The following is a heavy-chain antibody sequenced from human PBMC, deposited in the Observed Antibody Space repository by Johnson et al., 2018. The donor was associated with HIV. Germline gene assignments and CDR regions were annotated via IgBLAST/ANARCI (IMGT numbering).Heavy chain of an antibody. J-gene: IGHJ3*02. D-gene: IGHD6-13*01. CDR2: IWYDGSYK. Sequence: QVQLVESGGGVVQPGRSLRLSCAASGFTFSSYGMHWVRQAPGKGLEWVAVIWYDGSYKYYADSVKGRFTISRDNSKNTLYLQMNSLRAEDTAVYYCARGAAAAPGGFDIWGQGTVVTVSS. CDR1: GFTFSSYG. V-gene: IGHV3-33*01. CDR3: ARGAAAAPGGFDI.